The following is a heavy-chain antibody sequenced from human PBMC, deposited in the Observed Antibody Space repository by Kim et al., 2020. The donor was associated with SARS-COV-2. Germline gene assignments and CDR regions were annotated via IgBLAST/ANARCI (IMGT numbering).Heavy chain of an antibody. CDR3: ARDVSVYWFDP. V-gene: IGHV4-59*01. CDR2: T. J-gene: IGHJ5*02. Sequence: TNHNPPLKSRVTISVDTSKNQFSLKLSSVTAAETAVYYCARDVSVYWFDPWGQGTLVTVSS.